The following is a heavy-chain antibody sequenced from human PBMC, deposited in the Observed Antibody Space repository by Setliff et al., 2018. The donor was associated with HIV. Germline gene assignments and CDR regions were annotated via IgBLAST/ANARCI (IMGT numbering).Heavy chain of an antibody. CDR3: ARVALLRYPEAFDI. CDR2: MHTSGNT. D-gene: IGHD3-9*01. V-gene: IGHV4-4*07. Sequence: SETLSLTCTSSGDSISGYYWSWIRQPAGKGLEWIGRMHTSGNTNYNPSLKSRVTMSVDTSKNQFSLRLSSVTAADTAVYYCARVALLRYPEAFDIWGQGTMVTVSS. J-gene: IGHJ3*02. CDR1: GDSISGYY.